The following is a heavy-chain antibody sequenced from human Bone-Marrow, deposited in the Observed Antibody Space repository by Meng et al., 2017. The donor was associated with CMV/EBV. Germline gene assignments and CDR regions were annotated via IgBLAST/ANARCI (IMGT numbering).Heavy chain of an antibody. J-gene: IGHJ4*02. CDR3: ARDSGDCTNGVCYSGEFDY. CDR1: GGSISSYY. V-gene: IGHV4-59*01. Sequence: SETLSLTCTVSGGSISSYYWSWIRQPPGKGLEWMGHIYYSGSTNYNSSHKSRVTISVDTSKDQFSLKLCPVTAADTALYYCARDSGDCTNGVCYSGEFDYWGQGTLVTVSS. D-gene: IGHD2-8*01. CDR2: IYYSGST.